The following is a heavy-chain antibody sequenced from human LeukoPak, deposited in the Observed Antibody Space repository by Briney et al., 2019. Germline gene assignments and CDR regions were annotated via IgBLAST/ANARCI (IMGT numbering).Heavy chain of an antibody. CDR3: AKDLGIAVAGSTFDY. CDR2: IYSGGST. Sequence: QPGGSLRLSCAASGFTVSSNYMSWVRQAPGKGLEWVSVIYSGGSTYYADSVKGRFTISRHNSKNTLYLQMNSLRAEDTAVYYCAKDLGIAVAGSTFDYWGQGTLVTVSS. D-gene: IGHD6-19*01. J-gene: IGHJ4*02. V-gene: IGHV3-53*04. CDR1: GFTVSSNY.